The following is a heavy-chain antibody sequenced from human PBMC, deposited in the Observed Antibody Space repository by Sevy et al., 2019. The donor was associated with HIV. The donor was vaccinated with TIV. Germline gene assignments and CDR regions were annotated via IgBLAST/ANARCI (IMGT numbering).Heavy chain of an antibody. Sequence: GGSLRLSCTASGFPFGSYEMNWVRQAPGKGLEWVSYISNSGSAKYYSDSVRGRFTISRDNAKKSMYLQMNSLRAEDTAIYFCARDCSSTSCLWGLDVWGQGTTVTVSS. CDR1: GFPFGSYE. V-gene: IGHV3-48*03. D-gene: IGHD2-2*01. CDR3: ARDCSSTSCLWGLDV. CDR2: ISNSGSAK. J-gene: IGHJ6*02.